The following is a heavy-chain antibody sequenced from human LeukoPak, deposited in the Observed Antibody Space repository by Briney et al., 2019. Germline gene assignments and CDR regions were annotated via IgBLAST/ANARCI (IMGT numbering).Heavy chain of an antibody. D-gene: IGHD1-26*01. CDR2: ISGYGVSI. Sequence: GGSLRLSCEASGFTFSSNAMSWVRQAPGRGLEWVSSISGYGVSIYYADSVKGRFTISRDNSRDTLYLQMNSLGAEDTAVCYCAKDFGGSYIYYFDYWGQGTLVTVSS. CDR1: GFTFSSNA. J-gene: IGHJ4*02. CDR3: AKDFGGSYIYYFDY. V-gene: IGHV3-23*01.